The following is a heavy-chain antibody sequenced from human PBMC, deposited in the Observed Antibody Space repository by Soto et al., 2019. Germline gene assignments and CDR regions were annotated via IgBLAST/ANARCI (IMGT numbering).Heavy chain of an antibody. CDR1: GASISGFY. CDR2: IYATGTT. V-gene: IGHV4-4*07. CDR3: AREKGHSNPFDF. J-gene: IGHJ4*02. Sequence: PSETLSLTCTVSGASISGFYWSWIRKSAGKGLEWIGRIYATGTTDYNPSLKSRVMMSVDIAKNTFSLRLNSVTAADTAVYFCAREKGHSNPFDFWGPGMLVTVSS. D-gene: IGHD4-4*01.